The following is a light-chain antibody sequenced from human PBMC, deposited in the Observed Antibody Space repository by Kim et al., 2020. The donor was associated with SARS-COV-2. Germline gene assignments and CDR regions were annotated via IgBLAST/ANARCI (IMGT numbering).Light chain of an antibody. CDR2: QDT. J-gene: IGLJ2*01. CDR3: QAWDGSTVV. CDR1: RLGDKY. Sequence: SYELTQPHSVSVSPGLTASISCSGDRLGDKYSCWYQQRPGQSPVLVIYQDTKRPSGIPERFSGSNSGNTATLTITGTQAMDEADYYCQAWDGSTVVFGGGTQLTVL. V-gene: IGLV3-1*01.